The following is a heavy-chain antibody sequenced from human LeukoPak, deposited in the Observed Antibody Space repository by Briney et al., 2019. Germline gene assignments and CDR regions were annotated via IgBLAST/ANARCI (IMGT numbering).Heavy chain of an antibody. V-gene: IGHV3-7*01. Sequence: GGSLRLSCAASGFTFSTYWMSWVRQAPGKGLEWVASVKQDGSETYYVDSVKGRFTISRDNAKNSLYLQMNSLRAEDTAVCYCARDRATYWGQGTLVTVSS. J-gene: IGHJ4*02. CDR2: VKQDGSET. CDR1: GFTFSTYW. CDR3: ARDRATY.